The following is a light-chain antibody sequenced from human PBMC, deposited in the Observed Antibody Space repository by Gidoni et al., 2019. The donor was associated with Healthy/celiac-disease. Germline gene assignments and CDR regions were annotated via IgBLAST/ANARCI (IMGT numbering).Light chain of an antibody. Sequence: DSQLTQSPSSLPAAVGDRVTITCRASQAISSYLNWYQQKPGKDPTLLIYAASSLQSGVPSRFSGSGSGTDYILTISSRQPEDFATYYCQQSYSTPRDTFGQGTKLEIK. J-gene: IGKJ2*01. CDR1: QAISSY. CDR2: AAS. CDR3: QQSYSTPRDT. V-gene: IGKV1-39*01.